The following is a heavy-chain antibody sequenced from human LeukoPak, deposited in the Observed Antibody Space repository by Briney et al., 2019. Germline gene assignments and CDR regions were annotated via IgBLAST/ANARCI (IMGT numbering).Heavy chain of an antibody. CDR1: GGSISSSSYY. J-gene: IGHJ4*02. CDR3: ARFDYCGGDCYTLDY. Sequence: SETLSLTCTVSGGSISSSSYYWGWIRQPPGKGLEWIGSIYYSGSTYYNPSLKSRVTISVDTSKNQFSLKLSSVTAADTALYYCARFDYCGGDCYTLDYWGQGTLVTVSS. V-gene: IGHV4-39*07. CDR2: IYYSGST. D-gene: IGHD2-21*02.